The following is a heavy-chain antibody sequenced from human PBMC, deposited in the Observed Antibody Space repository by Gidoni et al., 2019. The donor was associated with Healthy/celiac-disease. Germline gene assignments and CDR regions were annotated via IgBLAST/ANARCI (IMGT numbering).Heavy chain of an antibody. J-gene: IGHJ4*02. CDR1: GFTFRAYY. CDR2: ISSSGSTI. V-gene: IGHV3-11*01. CDR3: AREVGYDILTGYPKPGMDYFDY. Sequence: QVQLVASGGGLVKPGGSLRLSCAASGFTFRAYYLSWISQAPGKGLEWGSYISSSGSTIYYADSVKGRVTISRDNAKNSLYLQMNSLRAEDTAVYYCAREVGYDILTGYPKPGMDYFDYWGQGTLVTVSS. D-gene: IGHD3-9*01.